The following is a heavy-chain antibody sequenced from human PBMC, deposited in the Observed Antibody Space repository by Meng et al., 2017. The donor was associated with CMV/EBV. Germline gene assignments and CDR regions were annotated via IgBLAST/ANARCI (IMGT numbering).Heavy chain of an antibody. CDR1: GFTFRRYG. D-gene: IGHD1-26*01. CDR3: VKFFRWDQPDDAFDI. Sequence: GGSLRLSCAASGFTFRRYGMDWVRQGPGKGLEWVTFIENDGSNKYYADSVKGRFTISRDNFKNTVHLRINSLRAEDTALYYCVKFFRWDQPDDAFDIWGHGTMVTVSS. CDR2: IENDGSNK. V-gene: IGHV3-30*02. J-gene: IGHJ3*02.